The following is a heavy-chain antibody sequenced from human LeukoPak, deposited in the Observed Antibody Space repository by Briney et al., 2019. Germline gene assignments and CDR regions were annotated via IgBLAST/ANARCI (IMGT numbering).Heavy chain of an antibody. J-gene: IGHJ6*02. D-gene: IGHD3-22*01. CDR3: ARDRDYYDSSGYYYFAYYGMDV. Sequence: SETLSLTCTVSGGSISRGGYYWSWIRQHPGKGLEWIGYIYYSGSTYYNPSLKSRVTISVDTSKNQFSLKLSSVTAADTAVYYCARDRDYYDSSGYYYFAYYGMDVWGQGTTVTVSS. CDR2: IYYSGST. CDR1: GGSISRGGYY. V-gene: IGHV4-31*03.